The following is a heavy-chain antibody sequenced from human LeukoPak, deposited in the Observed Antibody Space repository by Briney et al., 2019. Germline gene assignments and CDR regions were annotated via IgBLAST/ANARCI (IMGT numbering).Heavy chain of an antibody. CDR1: GGTFSSYA. Sequence: ASVKVSCKASGGTFSSYAISWVRQAPGQGLEWMGRIIPILGIANYAQKFQGRVTITADKSTSTAYMELSSLRSEDTAVYYCARIFIMVRGLCSCDCWGQGTLVTVAS. CDR3: ARIFIMVRGLCSCDC. D-gene: IGHD3-10*01. CDR2: IIPILGIA. V-gene: IGHV1-69*04. J-gene: IGHJ4*02.